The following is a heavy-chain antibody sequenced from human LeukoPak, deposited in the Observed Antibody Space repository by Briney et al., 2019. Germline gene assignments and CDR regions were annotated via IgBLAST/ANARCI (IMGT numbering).Heavy chain of an antibody. J-gene: IGHJ4*02. CDR3: TRSGYRHPYHFDS. CDR2: IRSDGSST. V-gene: IGHV3-74*01. CDR1: GFTFSSYW. D-gene: IGHD3-22*01. Sequence: GGSLRLSCAASGFTFSSYWMEWVRQAPGKGLVWVSRIRSDGSSTNYADSVKGRFTISRDNSKNTLSLQMNTLRAEDTAIYYCTRSGYRHPYHFDSWGQGTLVTVSS.